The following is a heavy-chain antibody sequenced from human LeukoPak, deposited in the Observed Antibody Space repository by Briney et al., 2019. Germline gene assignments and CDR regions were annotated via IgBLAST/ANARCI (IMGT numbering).Heavy chain of an antibody. CDR2: INHSGST. CDR3: ARLYYDFWSGYSDNNDY. CDR1: GGSFSGYY. D-gene: IGHD3-3*01. J-gene: IGHJ4*02. Sequence: NPSETLSLTCAVYGGSFSGYYWSWIRQPPGKGLEWIGEINHSGSTNYNPSLKSRVTISVDTSKNQFSLKLSSVTAADTAVYYCARLYYDFWSGYSDNNDYWGQGTLATVSS. V-gene: IGHV4-34*01.